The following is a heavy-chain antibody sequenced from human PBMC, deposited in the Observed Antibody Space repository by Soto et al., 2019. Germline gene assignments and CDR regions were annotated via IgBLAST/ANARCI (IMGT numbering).Heavy chain of an antibody. CDR2: IYHSGRT. J-gene: IGHJ5*02. V-gene: IGHV4-59*12. CDR1: GGSMSSYY. CDR3: ARAGRTDYDDWSGYYGGLDP. Sequence: QVQLQESGPGLVRPSEPLSLVCSVSGGSMSSYYWTWIRQSPGKGLEWIGYIYHSGRTNYNFSLKSRVTISIDTSKNQFSLKMTSVTAAHTAVYYCARAGRTDYDDWSGYYGGLDPWGQGTLVTVSS. D-gene: IGHD3-3*01.